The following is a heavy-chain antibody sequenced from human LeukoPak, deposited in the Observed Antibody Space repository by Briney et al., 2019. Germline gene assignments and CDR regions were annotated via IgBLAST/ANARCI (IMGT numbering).Heavy chain of an antibody. D-gene: IGHD3-10*01. CDR3: ARKGITMVQGVDY. J-gene: IGHJ4*02. CDR2: ISSSSSYI. Sequence: GGSLRLSCAASGFTFSSYSMNWVRQAPGKGLEWVSSISSSSSYIYYADSVKGRFTISRDNAKNSLCLQMNSLRAEDTAVYYCARKGITMVQGVDYWGQGTLVTVSS. CDR1: GFTFSSYS. V-gene: IGHV3-21*01.